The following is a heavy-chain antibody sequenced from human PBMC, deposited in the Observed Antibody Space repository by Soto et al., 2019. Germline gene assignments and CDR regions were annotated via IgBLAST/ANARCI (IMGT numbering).Heavy chain of an antibody. Sequence: EVQLVESGGGLVQPGGSLRLSCEASGFTFRNYDMHWVRQGTGKGLEWVSGISAAGDPDYADSVEGRFTISRENAQNSCFLQMNSLIVGGTAVYYCARTDRDFYGLDVWGQGTTVIVSS. J-gene: IGHJ6*02. CDR2: ISAAGDP. CDR3: ARTDRDFYGLDV. V-gene: IGHV3-13*05. CDR1: GFTFRNYD.